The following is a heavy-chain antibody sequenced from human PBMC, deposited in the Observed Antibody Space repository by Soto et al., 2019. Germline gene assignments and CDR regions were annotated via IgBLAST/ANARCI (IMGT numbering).Heavy chain of an antibody. CDR1: GFTFSSYA. D-gene: IGHD1-26*01. CDR3: AKDQALGGSYPFDY. J-gene: IGHJ4*02. V-gene: IGHV3-23*01. Sequence: PGGSLRLSCAASGFTFSSYAMIWVRQAPGKGLEWVSAISGSGGSTYYADSVKGRFTISRDNSKNTLYLQMNSLRAEDTAVYYCAKDQALGGSYPFDYWGQGTLVTVSS. CDR2: ISGSGGST.